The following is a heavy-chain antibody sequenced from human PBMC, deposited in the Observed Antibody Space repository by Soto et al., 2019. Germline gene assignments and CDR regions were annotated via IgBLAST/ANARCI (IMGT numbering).Heavy chain of an antibody. CDR2: IYYSGST. CDR3: ARDAPYGIDY. J-gene: IGHJ4*02. Sequence: SETLSLTCTVSGGSISSGGYYWSWIRQHPGKGLEWIGYIYYSGSTYYNPSLKSRVTISVDTSKNQFSLKLSSVTAADTAVYYCARDAPYGIDYWGQGTLVTVSS. V-gene: IGHV4-31*03. CDR1: GGSISSGGYY. D-gene: IGHD3-16*01.